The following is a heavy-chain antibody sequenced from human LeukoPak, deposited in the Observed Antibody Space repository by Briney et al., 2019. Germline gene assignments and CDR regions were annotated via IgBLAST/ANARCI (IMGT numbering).Heavy chain of an antibody. V-gene: IGHV4-38-2*01. CDR1: GYSISSGYY. CDR3: ARGPITMVRGVLPALYWFDP. Sequence: PSETLSLTCAVSGYSISSGYYWGWIRQPPGKGLEWIGSMYHSGSTYYNPSLKSRVTISVDTSKNQFSLKLSSVTAADTAVYYCARGPITMVRGVLPALYWFDPWGQGTLVTVSS. CDR2: MYHSGST. D-gene: IGHD3-10*01. J-gene: IGHJ5*02.